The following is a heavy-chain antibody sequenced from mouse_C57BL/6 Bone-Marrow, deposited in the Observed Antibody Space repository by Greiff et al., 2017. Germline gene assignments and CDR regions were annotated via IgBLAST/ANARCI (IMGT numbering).Heavy chain of an antibody. CDR3: ARDRLRRGFYYFDD. CDR2: ISDGGSYT. CDR1: GFTFSSYA. V-gene: IGHV5-4*01. D-gene: IGHD2-2*01. J-gene: IGHJ2*01. Sequence: EVKLVESGGGLVKPGGSLKLSCAASGFTFSSYAMSWVRQTPEKRLEWVATISDGGSYTYYPDNVKGRFTISRDNAKNTLYLQMSHLKSEDTAMYYCARDRLRRGFYYFDDWGQGTTLTVSS.